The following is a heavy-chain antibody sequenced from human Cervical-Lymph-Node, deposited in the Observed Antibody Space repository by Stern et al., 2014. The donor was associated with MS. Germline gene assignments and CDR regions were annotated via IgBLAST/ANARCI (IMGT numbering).Heavy chain of an antibody. Sequence: QVQLVQSGAEVKKPGASVTVSCKASAYSFTLYGISWVRQAPGQGLEWMGWINTYNGNANHAQKFQGRVTMTADTSRSTAYMELRSLRSDDTAVYYCGRDRSRIAVPAHYYYDMDVWGQGTTVTVSS. V-gene: IGHV1-18*01. CDR2: INTYNGNA. CDR1: AYSFTLYG. CDR3: GRDRSRIAVPAHYYYDMDV. J-gene: IGHJ6*02. D-gene: IGHD6-19*01.